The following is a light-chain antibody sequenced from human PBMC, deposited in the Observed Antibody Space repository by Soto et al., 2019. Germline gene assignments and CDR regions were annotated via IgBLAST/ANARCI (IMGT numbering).Light chain of an antibody. CDR1: STGAVTSGHY. V-gene: IGLV2-23*01. J-gene: IGLJ2*01. CDR2: EGS. Sequence: QAVVTQETSLTVSPGETVTLTCGSSTGAVTSGHYPYWFQQKPGQAPILMIYEGSKRPSGVSNRFSGSQSGNTASLTISGLQAEDEADYYCCSYAGSSTLVFGGGTKLTVL. CDR3: CSYAGSSTLV.